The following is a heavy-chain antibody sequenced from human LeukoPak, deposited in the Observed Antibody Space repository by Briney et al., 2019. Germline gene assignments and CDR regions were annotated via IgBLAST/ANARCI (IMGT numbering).Heavy chain of an antibody. CDR2: ISGSGGST. CDR1: GFTFSSYG. V-gene: IGHV3-23*01. J-gene: IGHJ4*02. CDR3: AKALRYFDWFTDDY. Sequence: GGSLRLSCAASGFTFSSYGMSWVRQAPGKGLEWVSAISGSGGSTYYADSVKGRFTISRDNSKNTLYLQMNSLRAEDTAVYYCAKALRYFDWFTDDYWGQGTLVTVSS. D-gene: IGHD3-9*01.